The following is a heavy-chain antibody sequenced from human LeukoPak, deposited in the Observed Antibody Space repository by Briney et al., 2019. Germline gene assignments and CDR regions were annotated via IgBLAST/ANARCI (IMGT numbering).Heavy chain of an antibody. Sequence: ASVKVSCKSFGYTFTSNYMHWVRQAPGQGPEWMGVISPSGASTTYAQKFQGRVTMTRDTSISTAYMELSRLRSDDTAVYYCARTLVLINDAFDIWGQGTMVTVSS. CDR2: ISPSGAST. J-gene: IGHJ3*02. V-gene: IGHV1-2*02. CDR3: ARTLVLINDAFDI. D-gene: IGHD3-22*01. CDR1: GYTFTSNY.